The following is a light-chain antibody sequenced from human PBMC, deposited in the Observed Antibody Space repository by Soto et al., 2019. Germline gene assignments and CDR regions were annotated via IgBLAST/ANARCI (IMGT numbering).Light chain of an antibody. J-gene: IGKJ1*01. V-gene: IGKV3-20*01. CDR2: DTS. CDR1: QTVSSSH. CDR3: QIYTLSPQT. Sequence: EVVLAQSPGTLSLSPGERATLSCRASQTVSSSHLAWYQQKPGQSPRLLIYDTSSRATGIPDRFSGSGSGTDFTLTISRLVLFFIALSSTQIYTLSPQTF.